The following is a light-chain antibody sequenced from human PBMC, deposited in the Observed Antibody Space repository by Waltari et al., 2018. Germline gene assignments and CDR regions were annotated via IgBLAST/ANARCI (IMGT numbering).Light chain of an antibody. CDR1: SSDVGGYNS. V-gene: IGLV2-8*01. J-gene: IGLJ1*01. CDR3: SSYAGSNSHV. CDR2: EVR. Sequence: QSALTQHPSASGSPGQSVTMSCTGTSSDVGGYNSVSWYQQHPGTVPKLIIYEVRERPSGVPHRFSGSKSGNTASLTVSGLQAEDEADYYCSSYAGSNSHVFGTGTRVTVL.